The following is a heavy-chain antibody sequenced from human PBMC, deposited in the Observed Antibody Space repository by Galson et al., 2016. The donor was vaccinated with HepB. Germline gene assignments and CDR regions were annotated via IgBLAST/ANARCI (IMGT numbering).Heavy chain of an antibody. CDR2: VTWNSGSM. V-gene: IGHV3-9*01. CDR3: AKDLSRGSGSYYSRYYYYGVDV. Sequence: SLRLSCATSGFNFDDYAMHWVRQGPGKGLEWVSSVTWNSGSMGYADSVKGRFTISRDNAKTSLYLQMNSLRPEDTASYYCAKDLSRGSGSYYSRYYYYGVDVWGRGTTVTVSS. CDR1: GFNFDDYA. J-gene: IGHJ6*02. D-gene: IGHD3-10*01.